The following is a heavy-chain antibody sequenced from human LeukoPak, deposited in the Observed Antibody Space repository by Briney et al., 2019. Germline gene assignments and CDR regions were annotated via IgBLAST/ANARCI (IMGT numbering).Heavy chain of an antibody. CDR3: ATRCTNGVCYKAYYMDV. J-gene: IGHJ6*03. CDR1: GYTLTSYY. CDR2: INLNGDGT. Sequence: ASVKVSCKASGYTLTSYYLHWVRQAPGQGLEWLGWINLNGDGTLSAQKFQGRVTMTRDASISTAYMELSGLRSDDTAVYYCATRCTNGVCYKAYYMDVWGKGTTVTVSS. D-gene: IGHD2-8*01. V-gene: IGHV1-2*02.